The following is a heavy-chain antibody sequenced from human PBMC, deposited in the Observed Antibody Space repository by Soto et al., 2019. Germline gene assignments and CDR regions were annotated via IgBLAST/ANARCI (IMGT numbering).Heavy chain of an antibody. CDR2: MNPNSGNT. V-gene: IGHV1-8*01. D-gene: IGHD3-3*01. J-gene: IGHJ6*01. CDR1: GYTFTSYD. CDR3: ARVGEWPDSEGIDV. Sequence: QVQLVQSGAEVKKPGASVKVSCKASGYTFTSYDINWVRQATGQGLEWMGWMNPNSGNTGYAQKFQGRVTMTRNTSRGKGYMELSRLRSEGTAVYYLARVGEWPDSEGIDVRGQGTTVTVSS.